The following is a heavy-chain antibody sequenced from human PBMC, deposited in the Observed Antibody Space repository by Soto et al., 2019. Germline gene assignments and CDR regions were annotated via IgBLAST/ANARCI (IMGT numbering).Heavy chain of an antibody. J-gene: IGHJ5*02. D-gene: IGHD1-26*01. Sequence: SETLSLTCAVYGGSFSGYYWSWIRQPPGKGLEWIGEINHSGSTNYNPSLKSRVTIPVDTSKNQFSLKLSSVTAADTAVYYCARGLGGSYFGPMGNWFDPWGQGTLVTVSS. V-gene: IGHV4-34*01. CDR2: INHSGST. CDR3: ARGLGGSYFGPMGNWFDP. CDR1: GGSFSGYY.